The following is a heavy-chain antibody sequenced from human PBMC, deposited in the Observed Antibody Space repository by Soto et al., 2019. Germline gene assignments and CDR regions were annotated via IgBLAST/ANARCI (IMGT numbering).Heavy chain of an antibody. V-gene: IGHV1-18*01. CDR3: ARVRHLGGYFYSYMDV. D-gene: IGHD3-10*01. J-gene: IGHJ6*03. CDR2: IGAYNGNT. Sequence: QVQLLQSGAEVKKPGASVNVSCKSSGYTFTNYGITWVRQAPGQGLERVGGIGAYNGNTHYTQRLQGRVTMTTDTSTSTANMELRGVRSDDTAVYYWARVRHLGGYFYSYMDVWGKGTTVTVSS. CDR1: GYTFTNYG.